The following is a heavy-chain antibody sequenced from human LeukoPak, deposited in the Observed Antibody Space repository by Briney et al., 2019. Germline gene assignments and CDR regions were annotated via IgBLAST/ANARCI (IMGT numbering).Heavy chain of an antibody. V-gene: IGHV4-59*01. CDR2: IYYSGTT. Sequence: SETLSLTCTVSGGSISPYYWSWIRQSPGKGLEWIGYIYYSGTTNYNPSLKSRVTISVDTSRNQFSLQLRSVTAADTAVYYCAREDPQTTVPEGMDVWGQGTTVIVSS. D-gene: IGHD4-17*01. J-gene: IGHJ6*02. CDR1: GGSISPYY. CDR3: AREDPQTTVPEGMDV.